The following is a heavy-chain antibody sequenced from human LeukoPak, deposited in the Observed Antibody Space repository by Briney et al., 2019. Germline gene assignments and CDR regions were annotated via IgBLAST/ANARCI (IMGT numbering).Heavy chain of an antibody. V-gene: IGHV3-33*01. Sequence: GGSLRLSCAASGFTFSSYGMHWVRQAPGKGLEWVAVIRYDGSNKYYADSVKGRFTISRDNSKNTPYLQMNSLRAEDTAVYYCARTGIYCSGGSCYYYYGMDVWGKGTTVTVSS. J-gene: IGHJ6*04. CDR2: IRYDGSNK. D-gene: IGHD2-15*01. CDR1: GFTFSSYG. CDR3: ARTGIYCSGGSCYYYYGMDV.